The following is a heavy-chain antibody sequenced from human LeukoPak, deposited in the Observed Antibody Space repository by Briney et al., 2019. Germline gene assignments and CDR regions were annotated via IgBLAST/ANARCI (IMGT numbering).Heavy chain of an antibody. Sequence: ASVKVSCKASGYTFTSYYMHWVRQAPGQGPEYMGIINPSAGSTNYAQKFQGRITMTRDTSTSTVYMELSSLVSEDTAAYYCARERPYTCYFDYWGQGTLVTVSS. V-gene: IGHV1-46*01. CDR2: INPSAGST. CDR1: GYTFTSYY. CDR3: ARERPYTCYFDY. D-gene: IGHD1-1*01. J-gene: IGHJ4*02.